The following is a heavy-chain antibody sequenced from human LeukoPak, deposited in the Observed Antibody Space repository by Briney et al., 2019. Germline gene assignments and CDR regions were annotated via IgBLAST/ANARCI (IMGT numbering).Heavy chain of an antibody. V-gene: IGHV3-23*01. D-gene: IGHD1-26*01. Sequence: GGSLRLSCAASGFTFSSYAMSWVRQAPGKGLEWVSAISGSGGNTYYADSVKGRFTISRDNSKNTLYLQMNSLRAEDTAVYYCAKVRSGSYFFDSNKHNWFDPWGQGTLVTVSS. J-gene: IGHJ5*02. CDR2: ISGSGGNT. CDR3: AKVRSGSYFFDSNKHNWFDP. CDR1: GFTFSSYA.